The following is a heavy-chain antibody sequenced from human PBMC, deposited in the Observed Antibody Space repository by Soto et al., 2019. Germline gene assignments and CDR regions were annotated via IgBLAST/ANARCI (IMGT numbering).Heavy chain of an antibody. CDR3: ARAKAPLYSSSWYWFDP. D-gene: IGHD6-13*01. J-gene: IGHJ5*02. CDR1: GGSISSDSYY. CDR2: ISYSGST. Sequence: SETLSLTCTVSGGSISSDSYYWGWIRQSPEKGLEWIASISYSGSTNYNPSLKSRVTISVDTSKNQFSLKLSSVTAADTAVYYCARAKAPLYSSSWYWFDPWGQGTLVTVS. V-gene: IGHV4-39*07.